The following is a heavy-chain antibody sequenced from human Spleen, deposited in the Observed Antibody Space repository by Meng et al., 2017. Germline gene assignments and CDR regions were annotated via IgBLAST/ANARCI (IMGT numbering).Heavy chain of an antibody. Sequence: QVQLVQAGAEGKKPGTSVKGYCKDSGGTFSSYAISWVRQAPGQGLEWMGGINPILDITNYAQKFQGRVTITADKFTSTAYMELSSLRSEDTAVYYCAGSRDGYNQGDYWGQGTLVTVSS. CDR2: INPILDIT. J-gene: IGHJ4*02. CDR3: AGSRDGYNQGDY. CDR1: GGTFSSYA. D-gene: IGHD5-24*01. V-gene: IGHV1-69*10.